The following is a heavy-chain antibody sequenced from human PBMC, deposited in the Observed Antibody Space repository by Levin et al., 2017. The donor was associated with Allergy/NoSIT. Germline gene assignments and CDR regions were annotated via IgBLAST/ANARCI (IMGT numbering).Heavy chain of an antibody. Sequence: QAGGSLRLSCAASGFTFSSYGMHWVRQAPGKGLEWVAVIWYDGSNKYYADSVKGRFTISRDNSKNTLYLQMNSLRAEDTAVYYCARAGSTRRGYYYGMDGWGQGTTVTVSS. D-gene: IGHD2-15*01. CDR3: ARAGSTRRGYYYGMDG. CDR1: GFTFSSYG. CDR2: IWYDGSNK. J-gene: IGHJ6*02. V-gene: IGHV3-33*01.